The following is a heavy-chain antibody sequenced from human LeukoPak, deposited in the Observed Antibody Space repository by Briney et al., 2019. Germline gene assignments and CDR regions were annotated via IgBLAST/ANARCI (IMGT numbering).Heavy chain of an antibody. CDR3: ARHELGVVGLLVDNWFDP. V-gene: IGHV4-39*01. CDR2: IYYSGST. CDR1: GGSISSSSYY. J-gene: IGHJ5*02. D-gene: IGHD2-8*02. Sequence: TPSETLSLTCTVSGGSISSSSYYWGWPRQPPGKGLEWIGSIYYSGSTYYNPSLKSRVTISVDTSKNQFSLKLSSVTAADTAVYYCARHELGVVGLLVDNWFDPWGQGTLVTVSS.